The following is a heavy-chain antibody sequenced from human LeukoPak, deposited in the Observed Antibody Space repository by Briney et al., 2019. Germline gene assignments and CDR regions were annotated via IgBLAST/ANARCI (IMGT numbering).Heavy chain of an antibody. V-gene: IGHV1-46*01. CDR3: ARGGAGAAAGTGYSNYYYYYYMDV. Sequence: ASVKVSCKASGYTFTSYYMHWVRQAPGQGLEWMGIINPSGGSTSYAQKFQGRVTMTRDMSTSTVYMELSSLRSEDTAMYYCARGGAGAAAGTGYSNYYYYYYMDVWGKGTTVTVSS. CDR1: GYTFTSYY. J-gene: IGHJ6*03. D-gene: IGHD6-13*01. CDR2: INPSGGST.